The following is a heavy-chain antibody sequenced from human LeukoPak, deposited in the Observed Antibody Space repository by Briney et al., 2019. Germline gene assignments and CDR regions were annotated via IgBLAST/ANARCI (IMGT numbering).Heavy chain of an antibody. V-gene: IGHV3-21*01. J-gene: IGHJ4*02. CDR2: ISSSSSYI. CDR1: GFTFDDYA. CDR3: ARDPISSGWGDY. D-gene: IGHD6-19*01. Sequence: PGGSLRLSCAASGFTFDDYAMHWVRQAPGKGLEWVSSISSSSSYIYYADSVKGRFTISRDNAKNSLYLQMNSLRAEDTAVYYCARDPISSGWGDYWGQGTLVTVSS.